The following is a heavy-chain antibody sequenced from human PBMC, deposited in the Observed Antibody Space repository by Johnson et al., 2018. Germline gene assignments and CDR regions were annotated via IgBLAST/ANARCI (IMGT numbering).Heavy chain of an antibody. D-gene: IGHD5-12*01. CDR2: ISSSSSYI. CDR3: ARVGGYSGYDSFYYYYMDV. CDR1: GFTFSSYT. Sequence: VQLVESGGGVVQPGRSLRLSCAASGFTFSSYTMKWVRQAPGKGLEWVSSISSSSSYIYYADSVKGRFTISRDNAKNSLYLQMNSLRAEDTAIYYCARVGGYSGYDSFYYYYMDVWGKGTTVTASS. V-gene: IGHV3-21*01. J-gene: IGHJ6*03.